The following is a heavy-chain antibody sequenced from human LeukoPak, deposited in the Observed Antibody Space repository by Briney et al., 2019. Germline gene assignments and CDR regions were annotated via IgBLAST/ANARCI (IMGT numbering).Heavy chain of an antibody. V-gene: IGHV4-59*01. D-gene: IGHD3-3*01. CDR1: GGSFSGYY. CDR3: ARDSGYDFWSGPRGYYYGMDV. J-gene: IGHJ6*02. CDR2: IYYSGST. Sequence: SETLSLTCAVYGGSFSGYYWSWIRQPPGKGLEWIGYIYYSGSTNYNPSLKSRVTISVDTSKNQFSLKLSSVTAADTAVYYCARDSGYDFWSGPRGYYYGMDVWGQGTTVTVSS.